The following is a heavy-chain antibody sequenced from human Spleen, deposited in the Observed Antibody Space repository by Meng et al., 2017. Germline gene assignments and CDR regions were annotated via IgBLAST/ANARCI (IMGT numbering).Heavy chain of an antibody. D-gene: IGHD6-19*01. Sequence: VRVQESGPGLVNPSGTLSLTCAVPGGSISSSNWWSWVRQPPGKGLEWIGEIYHSGSTNYNPSLKSRVTISVDKSKNQFSLKLSSVTAADTAVYYCARGGRSGWTRRYFDLWGRGTLVTVSS. V-gene: IGHV4-4*02. J-gene: IGHJ2*01. CDR1: GGSISSSNW. CDR2: IYHSGST. CDR3: ARGGRSGWTRRYFDL.